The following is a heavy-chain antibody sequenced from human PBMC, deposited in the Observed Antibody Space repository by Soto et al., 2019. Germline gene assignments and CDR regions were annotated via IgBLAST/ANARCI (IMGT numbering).Heavy chain of an antibody. D-gene: IGHD6-13*01. J-gene: IGHJ6*02. Sequence: GGSLRLSFAASGFTFSSYEMTWVRQAPGKGLEWVSYISSSGITIYYADSVKGRFTVSRDNAKNSLYLQMNSLRAEDTAVYYCERVKNSGYSSSWYGSDYYYGMDVSGQGTTVTVSS. CDR2: ISSSGITI. CDR1: GFTFSSYE. V-gene: IGHV3-48*03. CDR3: ERVKNSGYSSSWYGSDYYYGMDV.